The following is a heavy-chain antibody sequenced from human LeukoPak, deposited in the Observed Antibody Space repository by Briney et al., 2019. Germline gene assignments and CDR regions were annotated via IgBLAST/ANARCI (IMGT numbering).Heavy chain of an antibody. CDR1: GFTFPSAW. CDR2: IKNKPDGGTT. V-gene: IGHV3-15*01. D-gene: IGHD3-22*01. J-gene: IGHJ4*02. Sequence: PGGSLRLSCAASGFTFPSAWMNWVRQAPGKGLEWVGLIKNKPDGGTTDYAAPVKGRFTISRDDSKNTLYLQMNSLKTEDTAVYYCTTDHDGIGYYYAYASWGQGTLVTVSS. CDR3: TTDHDGIGYYYAYAS.